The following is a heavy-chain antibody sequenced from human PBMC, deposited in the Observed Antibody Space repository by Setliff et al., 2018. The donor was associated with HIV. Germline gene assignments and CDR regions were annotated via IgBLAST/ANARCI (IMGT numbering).Heavy chain of an antibody. J-gene: IGHJ4*02. D-gene: IGHD6-25*01. V-gene: IGHV1-69*13. Sequence: ASVKVSCKASGGTLSNYAISWVRQAPGQGLEWMGGIIPIFGTAKYAQKFQGRLTITADESTSTAYMELSGLRSEDTAVYYCTTGVRVFRYTSGWTPYSFFDSWGQGTLVTVSS. CDR1: GGTLSNYA. CDR2: IIPIFGTA. CDR3: TTGVRVFRYTSGWTPYSFFDS.